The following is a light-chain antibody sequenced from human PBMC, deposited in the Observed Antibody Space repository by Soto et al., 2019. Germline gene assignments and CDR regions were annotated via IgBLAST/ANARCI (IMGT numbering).Light chain of an antibody. CDR3: TSYAGINVLYI. Sequence: QSVLTQPPSASGSPGQSVTISCTGTSSDVGAYDCVSWYQQHPGKAPKLIMYEVSKRPSGVPDRFSGSKSGNTASLTVSGLQPEDEADYYCTSYAGINVLYIFGTGTKATVL. V-gene: IGLV2-8*01. CDR1: SSDVGAYDC. J-gene: IGLJ1*01. CDR2: EVS.